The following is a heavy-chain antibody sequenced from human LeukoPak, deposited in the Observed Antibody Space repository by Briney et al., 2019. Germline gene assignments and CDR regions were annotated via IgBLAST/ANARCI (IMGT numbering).Heavy chain of an antibody. CDR1: GFTFSSYW. V-gene: IGHV3-7*01. CDR3: ARRSGYMDD. J-gene: IGHJ6*03. Sequence: GGSLRLSCAASGFTFSSYWMTWVRQAPGKGLEWVANIKQDGSEKNYVDSVKGRFTISRDNAKNSLDLQMNSLRADDTAVYYCARRSGYMDDWGKGTTVTVSS. CDR2: IKQDGSEK.